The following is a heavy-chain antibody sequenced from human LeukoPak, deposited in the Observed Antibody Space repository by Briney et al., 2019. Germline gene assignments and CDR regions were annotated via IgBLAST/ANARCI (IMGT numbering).Heavy chain of an antibody. CDR1: GGTFSSYA. CDR2: IIPIFGTA. V-gene: IGHV1-69*05. J-gene: IGHJ6*04. D-gene: IGHD4-17*01. CDR3: AIDYPGYGDYVFLYYYGMDV. Sequence: ASVKVSCKASGGTFSSYAISWVRQAPGQGLEWMGGIIPIFGTANYAQKFQGRVTITTDKSTSTAYMELSSLRSEDTAVYYCAIDYPGYGDYVFLYYYGMDVWGKGTTVTVSS.